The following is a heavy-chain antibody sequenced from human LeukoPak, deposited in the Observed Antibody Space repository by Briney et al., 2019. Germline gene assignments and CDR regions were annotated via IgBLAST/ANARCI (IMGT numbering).Heavy chain of an antibody. CDR2: IGGSASNI. D-gene: IGHD4-11*01. CDR3: ARGLDYSNANCFDP. Sequence: GGSLRLSCAASGLTVTDYYMHWIRQAPGKGLEWVSFIGGSASNIYYADSVKGRFTISRDNAKNSLYLQMNSLRAEDTALYYCARGLDYSNANCFDPRGQGTLVTVSS. J-gene: IGHJ5*02. CDR1: GLTVTDYY. V-gene: IGHV3-11*01.